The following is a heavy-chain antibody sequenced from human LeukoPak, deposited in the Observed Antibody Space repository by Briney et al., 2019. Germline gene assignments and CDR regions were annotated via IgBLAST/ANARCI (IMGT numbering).Heavy chain of an antibody. CDR1: GFTFSSYA. J-gene: IGHJ5*02. CDR3: AKDRLAAAGPNWFDH. Sequence: GGSLRLSCAASGFTFSSYAMSWVRQAPGKGLEWVSAISGSGGSTYYADSVKGRFTIFRDNSKNTLYLQMNSLRAEDTAVYYCAKDRLAAAGPNWFDHWGQGTLVTVSS. CDR2: ISGSGGST. V-gene: IGHV3-23*01. D-gene: IGHD6-13*01.